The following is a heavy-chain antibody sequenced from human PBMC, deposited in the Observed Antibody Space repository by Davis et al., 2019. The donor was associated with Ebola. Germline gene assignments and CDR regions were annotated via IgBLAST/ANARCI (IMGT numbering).Heavy chain of an antibody. CDR3: ARGAWTFDY. CDR1: GFTFSTYW. CDR2: INEDGSEK. Sequence: PGGSLRLSCEASGFTFSTYWMTWVRQSPGKRLEWVANINEDGSEKYYVDSMKGRFTISRDNTNNSLYLQMNSLRAEETAVFYCARGAWTFDYWGQGILVTVSS. V-gene: IGHV3-7*01. J-gene: IGHJ4*02. D-gene: IGHD1-1*01.